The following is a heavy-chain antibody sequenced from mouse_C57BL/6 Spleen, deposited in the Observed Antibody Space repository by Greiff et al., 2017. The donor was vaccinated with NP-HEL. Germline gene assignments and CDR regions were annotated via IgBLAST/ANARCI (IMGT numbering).Heavy chain of an antibody. CDR3: TRNYGSSPYYAMDY. V-gene: IGHV1-5*01. D-gene: IGHD1-1*01. Sequence: VQLQQSGTVLARPGASVKMSCKTSSYTFTSYWMHWVKQRPGQGLEWIGAIYPGNSDTSYNQKFKGKAKLTAVTSASTAYMELSSLTNEDSAVYYCTRNYGSSPYYAMDYWGQGTSVTVSS. J-gene: IGHJ4*01. CDR2: IYPGNSDT. CDR1: SYTFTSYW.